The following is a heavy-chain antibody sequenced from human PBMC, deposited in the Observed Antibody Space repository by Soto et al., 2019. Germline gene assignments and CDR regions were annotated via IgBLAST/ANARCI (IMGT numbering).Heavy chain of an antibody. CDR3: AKDTSVAVAGIDY. D-gene: IGHD6-19*01. V-gene: IGHV3-23*01. CDR1: GFTFSSYA. J-gene: IGHJ4*02. CDR2: ISGSGGST. Sequence: VGSLRLSCAASGFTFSSYAMSWVRQAPGKGLEWVSAISGSGGSTYYADSVKGRFTISRDNSKNTLYLQMNSLRAEDTAVYYCAKDTSVAVAGIDYWGQGTLVTVSS.